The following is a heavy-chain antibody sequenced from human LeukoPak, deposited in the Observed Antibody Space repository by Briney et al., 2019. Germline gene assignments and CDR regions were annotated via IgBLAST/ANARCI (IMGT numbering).Heavy chain of an antibody. CDR2: IRSGGTDI. CDR3: ARRIAEAGSHAFDI. Sequence: GGSLRLSCAASGFTFSDYNLSWIRQAPGKGLEWVSYIRSGGTDIFYADSVKGRSTISRDNAKNSLYPQMNSLGAEDTAVYYCARRIAEAGSHAFDIWGQGTMVTVSS. CDR1: GFTFSDYN. D-gene: IGHD6-13*01. V-gene: IGHV3-11*01. J-gene: IGHJ3*02.